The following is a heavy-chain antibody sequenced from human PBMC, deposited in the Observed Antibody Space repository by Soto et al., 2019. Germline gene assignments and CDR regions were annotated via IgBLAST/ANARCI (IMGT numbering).Heavy chain of an antibody. CDR2: IKQDGSEK. Sequence: GGPLRLSCAASGFTFSSYWMSWVRQAPGKGLEWVANIKQDGSEKYYVDSVKGRFTISRDNAKNSLYLQMNSLRAEDTAVYYCARVGAARYCSGGSCYGLDAFDIWGQGTMVTVSS. J-gene: IGHJ3*02. V-gene: IGHV3-7*05. CDR3: ARVGAARYCSGGSCYGLDAFDI. D-gene: IGHD2-15*01. CDR1: GFTFSSYW.